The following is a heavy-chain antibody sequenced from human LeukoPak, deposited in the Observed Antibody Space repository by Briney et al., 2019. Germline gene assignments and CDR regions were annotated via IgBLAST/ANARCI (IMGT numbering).Heavy chain of an antibody. V-gene: IGHV4-39*01. D-gene: IGHD1-26*01. CDR1: GGSISSSSYY. CDR3: ARHQRYRGSYGNAFDI. CDR2: IYYSGST. J-gene: IGHJ3*02. Sequence: PSETLSLTCTVSGGSISSSSYYWGWIRQPPGKGLEWIGSIYYSGSTYYNPSLKSRVTISVDTSKNQFSLKLSSVTAADTAVYYCARHQRYRGSYGNAFDIWGQGTMVTVSS.